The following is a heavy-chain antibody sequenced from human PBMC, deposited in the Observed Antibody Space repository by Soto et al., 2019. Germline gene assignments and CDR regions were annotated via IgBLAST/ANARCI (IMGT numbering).Heavy chain of an antibody. D-gene: IGHD3-10*01. CDR3: AKESTYYYGSGSYSFDY. CDR1: GFTFSSYG. J-gene: IGHJ4*02. Sequence: QVQLVESGGGVVQPGRSLRLSCAASGFTFSSYGMHWVRQAPGKGLEWVAVISYDGSNKYYADSVKGRFTISRDKSKNTLYLQMKSLRAEDTAVYYCAKESTYYYGSGSYSFDYWGQGTLVTVSS. CDR2: ISYDGSNK. V-gene: IGHV3-30*18.